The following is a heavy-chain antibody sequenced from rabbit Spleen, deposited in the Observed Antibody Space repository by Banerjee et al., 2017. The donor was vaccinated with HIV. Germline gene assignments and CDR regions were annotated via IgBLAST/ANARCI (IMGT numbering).Heavy chain of an antibody. V-gene: IGHV1S40*01. D-gene: IGHD8-1*01. J-gene: IGHJ6*01. CDR1: GFSFSSSYD. CDR3: ARDTGSSFSSYGMDL. Sequence: QSLEESGGDLVKPGASLTLTCTASGFSFSSSYDMCWVRQAPGKGLEWIGCIYTGSSGFSYFASWAKGRFTISKTSSTTVTLQMTSLTAADTATYFCARDTGSSFSSYGMDLWGQGTLVTVS. CDR2: IYTGSSGFS.